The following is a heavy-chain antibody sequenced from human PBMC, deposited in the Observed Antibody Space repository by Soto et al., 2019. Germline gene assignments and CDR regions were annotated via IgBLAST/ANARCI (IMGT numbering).Heavy chain of an antibody. D-gene: IGHD2-15*01. CDR2: IYHSGSI. Sequence: QVRLQESGPGLVKPSQTLSLTCPVSGGSINSADYYWSGIRQPPGKGLEWIGYIYHSGSIYDNPSLKSRLTISADTSESQSSLKLSALTAADPAVYYCAAVAPRKLTYPFYGVDVWGQGTTVTVSS. J-gene: IGHJ6*02. V-gene: IGHV4-30-4*01. CDR3: AAVAPRKLTYPFYGVDV. CDR1: GGSINSADYY.